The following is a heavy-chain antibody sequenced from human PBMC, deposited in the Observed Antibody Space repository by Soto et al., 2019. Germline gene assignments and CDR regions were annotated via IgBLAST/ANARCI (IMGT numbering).Heavy chain of an antibody. D-gene: IGHD6-13*01. V-gene: IGHV3-30*18. CDR2: ISYDVSNK. CDR1: GFTFSSYG. CDR3: AKGDSSSWYENWFDP. J-gene: IGHJ5*02. Sequence: QVQLVESGGGAVQPGRSLRLSCAASGFTFSSYGMHWVRQDPGKGLEWVAFISYDVSNKYHADSVKGRFTISRDNPKNTLDLQMNSLRAEDTAEYYCAKGDSSSWYENWFDPWGQGTLVTVSS.